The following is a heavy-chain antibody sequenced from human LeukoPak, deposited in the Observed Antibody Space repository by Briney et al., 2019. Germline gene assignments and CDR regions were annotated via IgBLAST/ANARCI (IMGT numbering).Heavy chain of an antibody. CDR1: GYSFTSYD. D-gene: IGHD6-13*01. Sequence: ASVKVSCKASGYSFTSYDINWVRQATGQGLEWMGWMNPNSDNTGYAQKFQGRVTMTRNTSISTAYMELSSLGSDDTAVYYCARARTPLIAAAGTHYYYGMDVSGQGTTVTVSS. J-gene: IGHJ6*02. CDR3: ARARTPLIAAAGTHYYYGMDV. V-gene: IGHV1-8*01. CDR2: MNPNSDNT.